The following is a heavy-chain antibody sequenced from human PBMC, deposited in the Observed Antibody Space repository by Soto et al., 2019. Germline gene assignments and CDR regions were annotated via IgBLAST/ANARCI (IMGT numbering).Heavy chain of an antibody. Sequence: SETLSLTCTFSGGSISSYFYIWVRQPPGKGLEWIGSVYYTGTTDYNPSLKSRVTISVDTSKTQFSLNLRSVTAADTAVYYCARDLAAVPRAFDYWGRGTLVTVSS. CDR1: GGSISSYF. CDR3: ARDLAAVPRAFDY. D-gene: IGHD6-13*01. J-gene: IGHJ4*02. V-gene: IGHV4-59*01. CDR2: VYYTGTT.